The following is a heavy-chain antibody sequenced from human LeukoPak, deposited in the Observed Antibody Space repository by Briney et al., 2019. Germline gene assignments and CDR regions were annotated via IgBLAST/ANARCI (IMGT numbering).Heavy chain of an antibody. V-gene: IGHV1-18*01. CDR3: ARIPQKTSMVTRRADY. CDR1: GYTFTSYG. CDR2: ISAYNGNT. Sequence: GASVKVSCKASGYTFTSYGISWVRQAPGQGLEWMGWISAYNGNTNYAQKLQGRVTMTTDTSTSTAYMELRSLRSDDTAVYYCARIPQKTSMVTRRADYWGQGTLVTVSS. J-gene: IGHJ4*02. D-gene: IGHD5-18*01.